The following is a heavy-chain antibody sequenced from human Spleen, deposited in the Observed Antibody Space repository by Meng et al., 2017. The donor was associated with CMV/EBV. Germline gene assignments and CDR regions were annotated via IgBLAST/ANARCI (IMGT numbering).Heavy chain of an antibody. Sequence: GESLKISCAASGFTFSGYWMTWVRQTPGKGLEWVANIKQDGSEKYYVDAVKGRFTISRDNAKNSLYLQMNSLRAEDTAVYYCARGAEAPLYDYIWGIYLMDVWGQGTTVTVSS. D-gene: IGHD3-16*02. V-gene: IGHV3-7*01. CDR1: GFTFSGYW. CDR2: IKQDGSEK. CDR3: ARGAEAPLYDYIWGIYLMDV. J-gene: IGHJ6*02.